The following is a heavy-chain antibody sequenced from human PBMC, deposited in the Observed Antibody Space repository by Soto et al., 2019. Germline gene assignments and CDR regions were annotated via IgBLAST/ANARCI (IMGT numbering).Heavy chain of an antibody. CDR3: ARVPVYYYGSGSPDSYYYYYGMDV. V-gene: IGHV4-59*01. J-gene: IGHJ6*02. D-gene: IGHD3-10*01. CDR2: IYYSGST. CDR1: GGSISSYY. Sequence: PSETLSLTCTVSGGSISSYYWSWIRQPPGKGLEWIGYIYYSGSTNYNPSLKSRVTISVDTSKNQFSLKLSSVTAADTAVYYCARVPVYYYGSGSPDSYYYYYGMDVWGQGTTVTVSS.